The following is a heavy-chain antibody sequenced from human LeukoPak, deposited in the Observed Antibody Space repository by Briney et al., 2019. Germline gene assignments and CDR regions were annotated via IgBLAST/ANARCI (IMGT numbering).Heavy chain of an antibody. V-gene: IGHV3-48*01. CDR1: GFTFSSYS. CDR2: ISSSSSTI. Sequence: GGSLRLSCAASGFTFSSYSMNWVRQAPGKGLEWVSYISSSSSTIYYADSVKGRFTVSRDNAKNSLYLQMNSLRAEDTAVYYCARVLYSSGWYGDHYWGQGTLVTVSS. D-gene: IGHD6-19*01. J-gene: IGHJ4*02. CDR3: ARVLYSSGWYGDHY.